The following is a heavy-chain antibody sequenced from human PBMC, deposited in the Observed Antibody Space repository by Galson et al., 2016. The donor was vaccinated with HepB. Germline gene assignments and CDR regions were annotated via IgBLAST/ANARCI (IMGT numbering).Heavy chain of an antibody. J-gene: IGHJ4*02. Sequence: SVKVSCKASGYSFTNFAINWIRQAPGQGLEWMGWMNPDSGNTGSAQRFQGRISMTRNTSISTAYMELSSLRSEDTAMYYCARGGNWRNYFDYWGQGALVTVSS. V-gene: IGHV1-8*01. CDR2: MNPDSGNT. D-gene: IGHD1-1*01. CDR3: ARGGNWRNYFDY. CDR1: GYSFTNFA.